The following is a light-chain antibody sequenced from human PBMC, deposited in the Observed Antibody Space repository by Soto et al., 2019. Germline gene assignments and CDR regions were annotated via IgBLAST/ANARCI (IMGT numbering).Light chain of an antibody. J-gene: IGKJ1*01. CDR3: QQYKDWPRT. CDR1: QSVDTY. CDR2: GAS. Sequence: EILMKQSPDTLSVSLGERATLSCRATQSVDTYLAWYQQRPGQYPMLLIYGASTRATDVPGRFSGSGSGTEFTLTITSLQSEDFAVYYCQQYKDWPRTFGQGTKVEIK. V-gene: IGKV3-15*01.